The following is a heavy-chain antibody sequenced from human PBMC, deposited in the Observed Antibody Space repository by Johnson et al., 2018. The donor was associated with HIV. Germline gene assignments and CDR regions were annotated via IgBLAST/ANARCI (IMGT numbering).Heavy chain of an antibody. J-gene: IGHJ3*02. V-gene: IGHV3-30*02. CDR2: IRYDGSNK. Sequence: QVQLVESGGGVVQPGRSLRLSCAASGFTFSSYGMHWVRQAPGKGLEWVAFIRYDGSNKYYADSVKGRFTISRDDSKNTLYLQMNSLRAEDTAVYYCAKSVVVAATGAFDIWGQGTMVTVSS. D-gene: IGHD2-15*01. CDR1: GFTFSSYG. CDR3: AKSVVVAATGAFDI.